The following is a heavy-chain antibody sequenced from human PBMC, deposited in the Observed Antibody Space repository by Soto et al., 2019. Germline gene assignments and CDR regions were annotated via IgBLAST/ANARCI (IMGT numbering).Heavy chain of an antibody. CDR2: IFCDDDK. CDR3: IQSRCGGDCLQSYASYYYYGMDV. J-gene: IGHJ6*02. CDR1: AFSLSTGGVG. D-gene: IGHD2-21*02. Sequence: QITLKEYGPTLVKPTQTLTLTCTFSAFSLSTGGVGVGWIRQPPGKALEWLALIFCDDDKRYSPSPRSTLTITKDTSKNQVVLTMTNMDPVDTATYYCIQSRCGGDCLQSYASYYYYGMDVWGQGTTVTVSS. V-gene: IGHV2-5*02.